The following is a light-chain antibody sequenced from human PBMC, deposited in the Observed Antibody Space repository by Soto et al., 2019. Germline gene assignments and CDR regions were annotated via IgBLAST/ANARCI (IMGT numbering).Light chain of an antibody. CDR3: KQYGSSPPVT. V-gene: IGKV3-20*01. Sequence: EIVLTQSPGTLSLSPGERATLSCRASQSISSSYLAWYQQKPGQAPRLLIYAASSRATGIPDRFSGSGSGTDFTLTITRLEPEDFAVYYCKQYGSSPPVTFGQGTKLDLK. J-gene: IGKJ2*01. CDR1: QSISSSY. CDR2: AAS.